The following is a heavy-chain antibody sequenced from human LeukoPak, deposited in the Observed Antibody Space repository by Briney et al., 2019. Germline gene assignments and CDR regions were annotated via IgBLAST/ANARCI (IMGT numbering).Heavy chain of an antibody. CDR2: ISSGSSYI. Sequence: GGSLRLSCAASGFTFSSYSMNWVRQAPGKGLEWVSSISSGSSYIYYADSVKGRFTISRDNAKNSLYLQMNSLRAEDTAVYYCARDYWTQYRPEIAVAGTGLDYWGQGTLVTVSS. V-gene: IGHV3-21*01. J-gene: IGHJ4*02. CDR1: GFTFSSYS. D-gene: IGHD6-19*01. CDR3: ARDYWTQYRPEIAVAGTGLDY.